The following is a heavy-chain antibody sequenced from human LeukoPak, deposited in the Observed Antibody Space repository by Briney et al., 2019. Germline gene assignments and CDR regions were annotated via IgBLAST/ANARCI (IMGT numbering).Heavy chain of an antibody. J-gene: IGHJ3*02. Sequence: GGSLRLSCAASGFTFSSYGMHWVRQAPGKGLEWVAVISYDGSNKYYADSVKGRFTISRDNSKNTLYLQMNSLRAEDTAVYYCATSTHYAFQIWGQGTMVTVSS. CDR3: ATSTHYAFQI. CDR1: GFTFSSYG. CDR2: ISYDGSNK. V-gene: IGHV3-30*03. D-gene: IGHD4-11*01.